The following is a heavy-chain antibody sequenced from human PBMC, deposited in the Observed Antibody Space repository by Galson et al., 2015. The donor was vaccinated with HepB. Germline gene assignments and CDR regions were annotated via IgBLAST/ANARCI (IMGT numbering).Heavy chain of an antibody. J-gene: IGHJ5*02. CDR3: ARGGRDSSDGAGRWFDP. D-gene: IGHD6-25*01. V-gene: IGHV1-69*13. CDR1: GGTFSSYA. CDR2: IIPIFGTA. Sequence: SVKVSCKASGGTFSSYAISWVRQAPGQGLEWMGGIIPIFGTANYAQKFQGRVTITADESTSTAYMELSSLRSEDTAVYYCARGGRDSSDGAGRWFDPWGQGTLVTVSS.